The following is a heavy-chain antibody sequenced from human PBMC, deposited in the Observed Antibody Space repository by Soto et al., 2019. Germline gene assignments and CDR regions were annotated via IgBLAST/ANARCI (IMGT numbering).Heavy chain of an antibody. CDR2: INHSGST. D-gene: IGHD2-15*01. CDR3: AREGSYGWYDC. CDR1: GGSFSGYY. V-gene: IGHV4-34*01. J-gene: IGHJ5*01. Sequence: SETLSLTCAVYGGSFSGYYWSWIRQPPGKGLEWIGEINHSGSTNYNPSLKSRVTISVDTSTSTVYMDLRSLGSDDSAVYYCAREGSYGWYDCWGQGTLVTVSS.